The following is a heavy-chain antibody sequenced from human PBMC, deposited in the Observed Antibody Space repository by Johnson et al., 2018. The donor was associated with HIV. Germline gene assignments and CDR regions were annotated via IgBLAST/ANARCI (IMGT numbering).Heavy chain of an antibody. Sequence: VQLVESGGGVVQPGRSLRLSCAASGFTFSSYAMHWVRQAPAKGLQWVAVISYDGSNKYYADSVKGRFTISRDNSKNTLYLQMNSLRAEDPAVYYCARVRRSGTYHVDAFDIWGQGTMVTVSS. D-gene: IGHD1-26*01. CDR1: GFTFSSYA. CDR2: ISYDGSNK. CDR3: ARVRRSGTYHVDAFDI. V-gene: IGHV3-30*04. J-gene: IGHJ3*02.